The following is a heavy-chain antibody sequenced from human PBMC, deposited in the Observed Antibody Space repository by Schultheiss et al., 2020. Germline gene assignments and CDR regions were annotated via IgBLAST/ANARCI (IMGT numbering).Heavy chain of an antibody. V-gene: IGHV1-2*04. D-gene: IGHD5-12*01. CDR3: ARDRGATIYFSPRRGYYGMDV. CDR2: INPNSGGT. CDR1: GYTFTGYY. J-gene: IGHJ6*02. Sequence: ASVKVSCKASGYTFTGYYMHWVRQAPGQGLEWMGWINPNSGGTNYAQKFQGWVTMTRDTSISTAYMELSRLRSDDTAVYYCARDRGATIYFSPRRGYYGMDVWGQGHTGTVPS.